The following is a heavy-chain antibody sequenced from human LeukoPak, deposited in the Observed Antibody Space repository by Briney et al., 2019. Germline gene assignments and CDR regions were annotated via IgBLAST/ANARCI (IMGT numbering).Heavy chain of an antibody. V-gene: IGHV3-13*01. CDR3: ARDRAQGGLMNPGFDY. D-gene: IGHD1-14*01. Sequence: GGSLRLSCAASGFTFSSYDMHWVRQATGKGLEWVSAIGTAGDTYYPGSVKGRFTISRENAKNSLYLQMNSLRAGDTAVYYCARDRAQGGLMNPGFDYWGQGTLVTVSS. CDR2: IGTAGDT. J-gene: IGHJ4*02. CDR1: GFTFSSYD.